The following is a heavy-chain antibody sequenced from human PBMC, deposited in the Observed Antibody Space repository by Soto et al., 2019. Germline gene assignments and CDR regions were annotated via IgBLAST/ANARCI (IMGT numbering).Heavy chain of an antibody. Sequence: SETLSLTCTVAGGNISNYYLSWIRQPPGKGLEWIGFIYYGGSTNYNPSLKSRVTISVDTPKNQFSLKLSSVTAADTAVYYCAKNWNWGSLVHWGQGTLVTVSS. J-gene: IGHJ4*02. V-gene: IGHV4-59*08. CDR2: IYYGGST. D-gene: IGHD7-27*01. CDR3: AKNWNWGSLVH. CDR1: GGNISNYY.